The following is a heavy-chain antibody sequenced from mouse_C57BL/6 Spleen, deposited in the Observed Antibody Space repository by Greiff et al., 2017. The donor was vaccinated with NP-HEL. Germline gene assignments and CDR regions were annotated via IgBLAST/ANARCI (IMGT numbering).Heavy chain of an antibody. J-gene: IGHJ4*01. V-gene: IGHV1-59*01. CDR1: GYTFTSYW. Sequence: VKLQQSGAELVRPGTSVKLSCTASGYTFTSYWMHWVKQRPGQGLEWIGVIDPSDSYTNYNQKFKGKATLTVDTSSSTAYMQLSSLTSEDSAVYYCARGPGAMDYWGQGTSVTVSS. CDR3: ARGPGAMDY. CDR2: IDPSDSYT.